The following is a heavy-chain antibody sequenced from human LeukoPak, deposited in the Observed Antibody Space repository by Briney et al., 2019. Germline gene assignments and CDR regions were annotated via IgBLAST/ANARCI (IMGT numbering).Heavy chain of an antibody. CDR2: INWNGGST. V-gene: IGHV3-20*04. D-gene: IGHD4-17*01. CDR3: ARALTTVTRYYYYMDV. Sequence: PGGSLRLSCAASGFTFDDYGMSWVRQAPGKGLEWVSGINWNGGSTGYADSVKGRFTISRDNAKNSLYLQMNSLRAEDTALYYCARALTTVTRYYYYMDVWGKGTTVTVSS. CDR1: GFTFDDYG. J-gene: IGHJ6*03.